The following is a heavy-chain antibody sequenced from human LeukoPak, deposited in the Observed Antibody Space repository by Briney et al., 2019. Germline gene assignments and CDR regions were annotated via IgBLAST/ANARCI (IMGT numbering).Heavy chain of an antibody. Sequence: GGSLRLSCAASEFTFSTYWMHWVRQAPGKGLVWVSRINPDGSTASYAGSVEGRFTISRDNAKNSLYLQMNSLRAEDTAVYYCARDRGSRDAFDIWGQGTMVTVSS. CDR1: EFTFSTYW. D-gene: IGHD6-13*01. CDR2: INPDGSTA. J-gene: IGHJ3*02. V-gene: IGHV3-74*01. CDR3: ARDRGSRDAFDI.